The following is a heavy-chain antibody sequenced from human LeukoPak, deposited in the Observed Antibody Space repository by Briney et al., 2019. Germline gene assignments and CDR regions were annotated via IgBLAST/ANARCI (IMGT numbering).Heavy chain of an antibody. CDR3: PRRAGASSRPYDY. J-gene: IGHJ4*02. CDR2: IYSDNT. CDR1: GFTVSSNS. Sequence: PGGSLRLSCTVSGFTVSSNSRSWGRQAPGKGLEWVSFIYSDNTHYSDVVKGRFTISRDNYKNTLYLQLKSLRAEDTAVYYCPRRAGASSRPYDYWGQGTLVTVSS. D-gene: IGHD4/OR15-4a*01. V-gene: IGHV3-53*01.